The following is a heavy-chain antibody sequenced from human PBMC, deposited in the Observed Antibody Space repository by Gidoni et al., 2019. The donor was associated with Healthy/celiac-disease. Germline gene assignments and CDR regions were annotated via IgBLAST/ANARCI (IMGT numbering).Heavy chain of an antibody. J-gene: IGHJ4*02. CDR2: ISYDGSNK. CDR1: GFTFSSYA. D-gene: IGHD2-21*02. V-gene: IGHV3-30-3*01. CDR3: ARDSASYGGNSGGYY. Sequence: QVQLVESGGGVVQPGRSLRLSCAASGFTFSSYAMHWVRQAPGKGLGWVAVISYDGSNKYYADSVKGRFTISRDNSKNTLYLQMNSLRAEDTAVYYCARDSASYGGNSGGYYWGQGTLVTVSS.